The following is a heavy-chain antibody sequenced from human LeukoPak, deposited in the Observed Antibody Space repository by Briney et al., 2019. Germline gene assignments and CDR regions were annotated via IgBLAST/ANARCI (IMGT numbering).Heavy chain of an antibody. CDR3: ARRYCSSTTCPVDC. J-gene: IGHJ4*02. Sequence: GGSLRLSCAASGFTFSSYAMSWVRQAPGKGLEWVSAISGSGGSTYYADSVKGRFTISRDNSKKTLYLQMNSLRAEDTSVYDCARRYCSSTTCPVDCWGQGTLVTVSS. CDR2: ISGSGGST. D-gene: IGHD2-2*01. V-gene: IGHV3-23*01. CDR1: GFTFSSYA.